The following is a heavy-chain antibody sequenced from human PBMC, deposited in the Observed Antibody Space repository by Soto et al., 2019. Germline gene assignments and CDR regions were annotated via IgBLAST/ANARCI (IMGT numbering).Heavy chain of an antibody. V-gene: IGHV1-18*01. Sequence: QVQMVQSGAEVKKPGASVRVSCKASGYNFIAYGISWVRQAPGQGLEWMGWISNYNGYTNTAQKFQGRVIMTTDTSTGTVYIELRRLRSDDTAVYYCARFMMVSGLFDPKSSLGMDVWGQGTTVTVSS. CDR2: ISNYNGYT. J-gene: IGHJ6*02. CDR1: GYNFIAYG. D-gene: IGHD6-19*01. CDR3: ARFMMVSGLFDPKSSLGMDV.